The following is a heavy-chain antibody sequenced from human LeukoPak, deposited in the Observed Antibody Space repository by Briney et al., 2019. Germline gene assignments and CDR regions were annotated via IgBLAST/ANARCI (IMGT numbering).Heavy chain of an antibody. Sequence: PSETPSLTCTVSGGSISSSSYYWGWIRQPPGKGLEWIGSIYYSGSTYYNPSLKSRVTISVDTSKNQFSLKLSSVTAADTAVYYCASVCGDYLSYFDYWGRGTLVTVSS. CDR2: IYYSGST. J-gene: IGHJ4*02. CDR3: ASVCGDYLSYFDY. V-gene: IGHV4-39*01. CDR1: GGSISSSSYY. D-gene: IGHD4-17*01.